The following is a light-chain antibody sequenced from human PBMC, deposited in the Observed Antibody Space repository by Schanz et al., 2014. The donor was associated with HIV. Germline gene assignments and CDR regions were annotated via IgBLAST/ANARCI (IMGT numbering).Light chain of an antibody. CDR1: SSNLGTNFQ. CDR2: NNN. V-gene: IGLV1-40*01. J-gene: IGLJ2*01. CDR3: QSYDRGLNAVV. Sequence: QSVLAQPLSVSGAPGQRVTISCTGGSSNLGTNFQVHWYQQLPGTAPKLLIYNNNIRPSGVPDRFSGSKSGTSASLAITGLQPEDEADYFCQSYDRGLNAVVFGGGTKLTVL.